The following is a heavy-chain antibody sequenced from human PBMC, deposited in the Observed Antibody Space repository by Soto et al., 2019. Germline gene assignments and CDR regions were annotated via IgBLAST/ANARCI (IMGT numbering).Heavy chain of an antibody. Sequence: PGGSLRLSCAASGFTFSSYGMHCVRQAPGKGLEWVAVISYDGSNKYYADSVKGRFTISRDNSKNTLYLQMNSLRAEDTAVYYCESRRGSSYYSHYWGPGPLLTLFS. CDR3: ESRRGSSYYSHY. J-gene: IGHJ4*02. D-gene: IGHD3-10*01. CDR2: ISYDGSNK. V-gene: IGHV3-30*03. CDR1: GFTFSSYG.